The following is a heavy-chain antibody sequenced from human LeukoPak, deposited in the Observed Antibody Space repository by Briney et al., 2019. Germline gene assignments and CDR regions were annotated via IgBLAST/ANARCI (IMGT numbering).Heavy chain of an antibody. Sequence: PGGSLTLSCAASGFTFSSYSMNWVRQAPGKGLEWVSSISSSSSYIYYADSVKGRFTISRDNAKNSLYLQMNSLRAEDTAVYYCARDLAVAGTQYGYWGQGTLVTVSS. J-gene: IGHJ4*02. V-gene: IGHV3-21*01. D-gene: IGHD6-19*01. CDR3: ARDLAVAGTQYGY. CDR2: ISSSSSYI. CDR1: GFTFSSYS.